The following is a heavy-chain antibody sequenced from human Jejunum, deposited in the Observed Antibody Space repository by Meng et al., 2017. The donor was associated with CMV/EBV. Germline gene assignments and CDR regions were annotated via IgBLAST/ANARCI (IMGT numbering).Heavy chain of an antibody. CDR2: INPSGGTT. V-gene: IGHV1-46*01. CDR3: ARDSGGGVNWLDP. Sequence: SGYPFTSYNMPWVRQAPGQGPEWMGIINPSGGTTSYAQEFQGRVTMTRDTSTSTVYMELSSLRSEDTAVYYCARDSGGGVNWLDPWGQGTLVTVSS. D-gene: IGHD3-16*01. CDR1: GYPFTSYN. J-gene: IGHJ5*02.